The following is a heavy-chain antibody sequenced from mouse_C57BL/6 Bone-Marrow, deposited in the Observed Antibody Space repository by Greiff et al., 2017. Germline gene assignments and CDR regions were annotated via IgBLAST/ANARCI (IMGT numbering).Heavy chain of an antibody. J-gene: IGHJ2*01. CDR2: ISDGGSYT. CDR3: ASTGTVFDY. CDR1: GFTFSSYA. Sequence: EVQLVESGGGLVKPGGSLKLSCAASGFTFSSYAMSWVRQTPEKRLEWVATISDGGSYTYYPDNVKGRFTISRDNAKNNLYLQMSHLKSEDTAMYYCASTGTVFDYWGQGTTLTVSS. D-gene: IGHD4-1*01. V-gene: IGHV5-4*01.